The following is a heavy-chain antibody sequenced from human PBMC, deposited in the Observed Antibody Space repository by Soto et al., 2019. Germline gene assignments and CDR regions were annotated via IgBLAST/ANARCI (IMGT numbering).Heavy chain of an antibody. V-gene: IGHV1-8*01. Sequence: QVQLVQSGAEVKKPGASVKVSCKASGYTFTSYDINWVRQATGQGLEWMGGMNPNSGNTGYAQKFQGRVTMTRNTSISTAYMELSSLRSEDTAVYYCARLSIDYGDYEGYFQHWGQGTLVTVSS. CDR1: GYTFTSYD. D-gene: IGHD4-17*01. CDR2: MNPNSGNT. J-gene: IGHJ1*01. CDR3: ARLSIDYGDYEGYFQH.